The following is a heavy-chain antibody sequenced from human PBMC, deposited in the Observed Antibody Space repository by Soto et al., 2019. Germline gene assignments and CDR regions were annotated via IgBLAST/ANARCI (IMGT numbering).Heavy chain of an antibody. J-gene: IGHJ6*02. V-gene: IGHV1-3*01. CDR1: GYSFTSYA. Sequence: SVQVSCKDSGYSFTSYAIYWLRQDPGQRLEWMGWINAGNGNTKYSQKFQARVTITSDTSASTAYMGLSSLRSEDTAVYFCVRGVENIVVVFDVFGDYGIDVCG. D-gene: IGHD2-2*01. CDR3: VRGVENIVVVFDVFGDYGIDV. CDR2: INAGNGNT.